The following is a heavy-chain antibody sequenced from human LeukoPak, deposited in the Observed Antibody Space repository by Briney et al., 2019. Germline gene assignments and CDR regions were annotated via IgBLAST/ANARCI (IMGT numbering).Heavy chain of an antibody. J-gene: IGHJ3*02. CDR1: GGSISSGDYY. CDR2: IYYSGST. CDR3: ARDRVDSSGYSDAFDI. D-gene: IGHD3-22*01. V-gene: IGHV4-31*03. Sequence: PSETLSLTCTVSGGSISSGDYYWSWIRQHPGRGLEGFGYIYYSGSTYYNPSLKSRLTISVDTSKNQFSLKLSSVTAADTAVYYCARDRVDSSGYSDAFDIWGQGTMVTVSS.